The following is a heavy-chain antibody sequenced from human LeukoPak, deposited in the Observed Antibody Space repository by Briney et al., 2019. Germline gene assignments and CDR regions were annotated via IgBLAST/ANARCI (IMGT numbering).Heavy chain of an antibody. CDR3: IRLRDSSGWYAGFDP. J-gene: IGHJ5*02. CDR2: ISGSGGST. D-gene: IGHD6-19*01. CDR1: GFTLSSYG. V-gene: IGHV3-23*01. Sequence: AGGSLRLSCAASGFTLSSYGMGWVRQAPGKGLEWVSAISGSGGSTYYADSVKGRFTISRDNSKNTLYLQMNSLKTEDTAVYYCIRLRDSSGWYAGFDPWGQGTLVSVSS.